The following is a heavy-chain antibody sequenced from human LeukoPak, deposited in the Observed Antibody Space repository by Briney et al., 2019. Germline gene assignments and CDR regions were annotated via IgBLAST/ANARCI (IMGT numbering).Heavy chain of an antibody. D-gene: IGHD6-13*01. CDR2: ISYDGSNK. Sequence: GRSLRLSCAASGFTFSRYSMHWVRQAPGKGLEWVAVISYDGSNKYYADSVKGRFTISRDNSKNTLYLQMNSLRAEDTAVYYCAKDMSSSSWYLTGDYYYYYVMDVWGQGTTVTVSS. CDR3: AKDMSSSSWYLTGDYYYYYVMDV. V-gene: IGHV3-30*18. CDR1: GFTFSRYS. J-gene: IGHJ6*02.